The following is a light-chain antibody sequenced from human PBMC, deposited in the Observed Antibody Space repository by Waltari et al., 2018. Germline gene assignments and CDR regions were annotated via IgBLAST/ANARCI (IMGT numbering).Light chain of an antibody. Sequence: QSLLTQSPSASGTPGQRVSISCSGSSSNIGNNHVYWYHHFQGTAPRLLIYDSDLRPSGVPERFSASKAGTSASLAISGLRSEDEADYYCAAWDDSRSVVFGGGTRLTVL. J-gene: IGLJ2*01. V-gene: IGLV1-47*01. CDR2: DSD. CDR1: SSNIGNNH. CDR3: AAWDDSRSVV.